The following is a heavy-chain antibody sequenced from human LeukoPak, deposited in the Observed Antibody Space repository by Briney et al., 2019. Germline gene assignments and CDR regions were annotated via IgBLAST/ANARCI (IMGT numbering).Heavy chain of an antibody. CDR2: INPNSGDT. J-gene: IGHJ4*02. V-gene: IGHV1-2*02. Sequence: ASVRVSCKASGYTITGYYMHWVRQAPGQGLEWRGWINPNSGDTYFAQNFQGRVTMTRDTSISTAYMELSRLTSADTAVYYCARDQGYCSSASICPADYWGQGTLVTVSS. CDR1: GYTITGYY. CDR3: ARDQGYCSSASICPADY. D-gene: IGHD2-2*01.